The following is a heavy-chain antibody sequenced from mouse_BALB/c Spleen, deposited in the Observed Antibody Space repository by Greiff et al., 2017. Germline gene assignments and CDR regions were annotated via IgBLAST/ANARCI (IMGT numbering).Heavy chain of an antibody. D-gene: IGHD2-1*01. CDR2: ISSGGSYT. V-gene: IGHV5-6-4*01. CDR3: TRENYGNYGYFDY. CDR1: GFTFSSYT. Sequence: EVKVEESGGGLVKPGGSLKLSCAASGFTFSSYTMSWVRQTPEKRLEWVATISSGGSYTYYPDSVKGRFTISRDNAKNTLYLQMSSLKSEDTAMYYCTRENYGNYGYFDYWGQGTTLTVSS. J-gene: IGHJ2*01.